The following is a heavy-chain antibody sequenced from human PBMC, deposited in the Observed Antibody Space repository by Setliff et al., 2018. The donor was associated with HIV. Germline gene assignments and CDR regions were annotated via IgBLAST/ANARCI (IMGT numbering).Heavy chain of an antibody. J-gene: IGHJ6*02. V-gene: IGHV3-23*01. Sequence: GGSLSLSCAVAGFSFSNYAMTWVRQAPGKGLEWVSAIAGTSASTYYADSVKGRFTISRDSSKSMLYLQMNSLRVEDTAIYYCAKPLTQWGVSPYHYAFGVWGQGTTVTVSS. CDR1: GFSFSNYA. CDR2: IAGTSAST. D-gene: IGHD1-26*01. CDR3: AKPLTQWGVSPYHYAFGV.